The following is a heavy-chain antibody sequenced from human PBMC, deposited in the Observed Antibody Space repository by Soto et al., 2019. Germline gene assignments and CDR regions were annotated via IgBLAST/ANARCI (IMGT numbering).Heavy chain of an antibody. V-gene: IGHV4-38-2*02. J-gene: IGHJ6*02. CDR1: GYSISSGYY. CDR3: ARDPPPFMVRGVMDYGMDV. CDR2: IYHSGST. Sequence: SDTLSLTCAVSGYSISSGYYWGWIRQPPGKGLEWIGSIYHSGSTYYNPSLKSRVTISVDTSKNQFSLKLSSVTAADTAVYYCARDPPPFMVRGVMDYGMDVWGQGTTVTVSS. D-gene: IGHD3-10*01.